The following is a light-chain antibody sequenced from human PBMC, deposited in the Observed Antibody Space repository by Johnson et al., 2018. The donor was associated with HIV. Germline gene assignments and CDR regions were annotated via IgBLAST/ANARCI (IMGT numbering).Light chain of an antibody. CDR1: ISNIESYF. CDR2: DNN. V-gene: IGLV1-51*01. Sequence: QSVLTQPPSVSAAPGQRVNISCSGNISNIESYFVSWYQQLPGAAPTLLIYDNNKRPSGIPDRFSGSKSGTSATLGITGLQTGDEADYYCGTWDSSLSAARVFGTGTKVTVL. J-gene: IGLJ1*01. CDR3: GTWDSSLSAARV.